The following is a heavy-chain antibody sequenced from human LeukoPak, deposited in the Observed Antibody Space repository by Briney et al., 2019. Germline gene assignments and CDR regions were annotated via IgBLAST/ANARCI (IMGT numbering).Heavy chain of an antibody. CDR2: IYYSGST. Sequence: SQTLSLTCTVSGVSISSGGYYWRWIRQHPGKGLEWIGYIYYSGSTYYTPSLKSRVTLSVDTSKNQFSLKLSSVTAADTAVYYCARVPDLYSSSWYGWFDPWGQGTLVTVSS. CDR1: GVSISSGGYY. J-gene: IGHJ5*02. CDR3: ARVPDLYSSSWYGWFDP. V-gene: IGHV4-31*03. D-gene: IGHD6-13*01.